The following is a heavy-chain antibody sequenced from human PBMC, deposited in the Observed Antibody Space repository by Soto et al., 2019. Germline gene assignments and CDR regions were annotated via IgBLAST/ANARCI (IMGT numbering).Heavy chain of an antibody. D-gene: IGHD2-2*01. Sequence: PSQTLSLTCAISGDSVSSNSDAWNWIRQSPSRGLEWLGRTYYRSKWYHDYAVSVKSRITINPDTSKNQFSLQLNSVTPEDKSVYYCARDPNYCSSTSCPLNYYGMDVWGQGTTVTVSS. CDR2: TYYRSKWYH. J-gene: IGHJ6*02. CDR1: GDSVSSNSDA. V-gene: IGHV6-1*01. CDR3: ARDPNYCSSTSCPLNYYGMDV.